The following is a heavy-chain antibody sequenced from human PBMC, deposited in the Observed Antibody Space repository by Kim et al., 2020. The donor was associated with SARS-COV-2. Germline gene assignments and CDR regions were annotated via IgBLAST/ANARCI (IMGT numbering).Heavy chain of an antibody. J-gene: IGHJ3*02. D-gene: IGHD3-16*01. CDR1: GFTFSSYS. CDR2: ISSSSSYI. CDR3: ARPRDGGNAFDI. V-gene: IGHV3-21*01. Sequence: GGSLRLSCAASGFTFSSYSMNWVRQAPGKGLEWVSSISSSSSYIYYADSVKGRFTISRDNAKKSLYLQMNSLRAEDTAVYYCARPRDGGNAFDIWGQGTMVTVSS.